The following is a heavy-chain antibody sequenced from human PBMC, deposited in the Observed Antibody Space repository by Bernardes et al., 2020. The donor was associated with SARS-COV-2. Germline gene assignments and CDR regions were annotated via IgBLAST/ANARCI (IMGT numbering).Heavy chain of an antibody. CDR3: AINLGFGESLYRF. CDR2: SSGSGTTT. D-gene: IGHD3-10*01. Sequence: GGSLRLSCVGSGFTFSTYSMSWVRQAPGKGLEWVAHSSGSGTTTNYADSVKGRFTISRDNSKNILYLQMNSLADEDTAVYYCAINLGFGESLYRFWGKGTLVTVSS. V-gene: IGHV3-23*01. CDR1: GFTFSTYS. J-gene: IGHJ4*02.